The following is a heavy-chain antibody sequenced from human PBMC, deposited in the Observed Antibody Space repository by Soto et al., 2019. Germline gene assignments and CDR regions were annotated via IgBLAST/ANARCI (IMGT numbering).Heavy chain of an antibody. J-gene: IGHJ6*02. Sequence: EVQLVESGGGLVKPGGSLRLSCAASGFTFSNAWMNWVRQAPGKGLEWVGRIKSKTDGGTTDYAAPVKGRFTISRDDSKNTLYLQMNSLKTEDTAVYYCTTDTRYCSSTSCYGFYYGMDVWGQGTTVTVSS. V-gene: IGHV3-15*07. CDR3: TTDTRYCSSTSCYGFYYGMDV. D-gene: IGHD2-2*01. CDR1: GFTFSNAW. CDR2: IKSKTDGGTT.